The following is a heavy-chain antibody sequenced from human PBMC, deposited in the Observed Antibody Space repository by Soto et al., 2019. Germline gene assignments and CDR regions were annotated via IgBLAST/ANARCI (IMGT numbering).Heavy chain of an antibody. D-gene: IGHD5-12*01. J-gene: IGHJ4*02. CDR2: IDWDDDK. CDR3: SLTKGYSGYAEFDY. V-gene: IGHV2-70*01. Sequence: PGPTLLNPTQTLTLTCTFSGFSLSTSGMCVSWIRQPPGKALEWLALIDWDDDKYYSTSLKTRLTISKDTSKNQVVLTMTNMEPVDTATYYCSLTKGYSGYAEFDYRGQGTPVTGSP. CDR1: GFSLSTSGMC.